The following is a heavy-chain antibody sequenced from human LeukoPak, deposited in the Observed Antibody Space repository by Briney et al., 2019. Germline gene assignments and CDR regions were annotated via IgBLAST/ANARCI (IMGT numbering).Heavy chain of an antibody. CDR3: ARGGKGNYYYYFGMDV. J-gene: IGHJ6*02. CDR2: ISSKSTTT. V-gene: IGHV3-48*04. CDR1: GFTFSDYR. D-gene: IGHD1-1*01. Sequence: GGSLRLSCAASGFTFSDYRLYRMSWGRQDGGKGVAWLSYISSKSTTTYYAEGVKSSFTISRDNAKDLLKIQMNNLRLDDTAVYYCARGGKGNYYYYFGMDVWGQGTTVTVSS.